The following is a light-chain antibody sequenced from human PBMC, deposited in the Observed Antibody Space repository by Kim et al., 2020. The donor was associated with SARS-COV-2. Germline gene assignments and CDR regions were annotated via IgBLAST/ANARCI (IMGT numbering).Light chain of an antibody. Sequence: DIQMTQSPSSLSASIGDRVTITCRASQSISSYLSWYQHKPGKAPKLLIYSSSTLQSGVPSRFSGSGSGTDFTLTISSLQPEELATCYYQQSYSTTSITFGQGTRLEIK. J-gene: IGKJ5*01. CDR3: QQSYSTTSIT. CDR1: QSISSY. V-gene: IGKV1-39*01. CDR2: SSS.